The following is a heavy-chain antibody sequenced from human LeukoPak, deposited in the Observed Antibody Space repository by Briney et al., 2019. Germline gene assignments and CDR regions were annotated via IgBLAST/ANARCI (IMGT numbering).Heavy chain of an antibody. V-gene: IGHV4-34*01. Sequence: SETLSLTCAVYGGSFSGYYWSWIRQPPGKGLEWIGEINHSGSTNYNPSLKSRVTISVDTSKNQFSLKLSSVTAADTAVYYCARGGIYYDILTGYYYWGQGTLVTASS. CDR2: INHSGST. CDR3: ARGGIYYDILTGYYY. CDR1: GGSFSGYY. D-gene: IGHD3-9*01. J-gene: IGHJ4*02.